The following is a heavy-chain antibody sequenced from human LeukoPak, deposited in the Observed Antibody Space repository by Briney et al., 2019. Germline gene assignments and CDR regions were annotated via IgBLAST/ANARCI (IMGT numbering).Heavy chain of an antibody. CDR2: NSGSGT. CDR1: GFTVSGNY. Sequence: GGSLRLSCAASGFTVSGNYMSWVRQAPGKGLEWVSVNSGSGTYYAGSVKGRFTISRDDYKNTLYLQMSSLRAEDTAVYYCARDHRNAGVFDYWGQGTLVTVSS. J-gene: IGHJ4*02. D-gene: IGHD2-2*01. CDR3: ARDHRNAGVFDY. V-gene: IGHV3-53*05.